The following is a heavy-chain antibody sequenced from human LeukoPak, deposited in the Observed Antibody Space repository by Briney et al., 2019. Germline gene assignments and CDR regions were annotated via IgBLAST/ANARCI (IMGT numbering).Heavy chain of an antibody. D-gene: IGHD2-21*02. Sequence: GESLKISCQGFGYRFHKYWITWVRQMPGKGLEWMGWINPSESYAVYSPSFQGHVTIPADQSINTAYLHWSSLQASDTAMYYCARASTVTGDWYFDIWGGGTLLTVSS. J-gene: IGHJ2*01. V-gene: IGHV5-10-1*01. CDR1: GYRFHKYW. CDR2: INPSESYA. CDR3: ARASTVTGDWYFDI.